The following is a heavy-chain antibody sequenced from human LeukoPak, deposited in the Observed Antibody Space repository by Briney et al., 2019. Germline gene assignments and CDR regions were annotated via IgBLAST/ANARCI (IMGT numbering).Heavy chain of an antibody. V-gene: IGHV4-59*11. CDR2: IYNSGIT. CDR1: GGSISSHY. Sequence: SETLSLTCTVSGGSISSHYWSWIRQPPGKGLEWIGYIYNSGITNYNPSLQSRVTISVDTSKNQFSLKLISVTVADTAVYYCARSYYGSGVFHYWGQGTPVTVSS. J-gene: IGHJ4*02. CDR3: ARSYYGSGVFHY. D-gene: IGHD3-10*01.